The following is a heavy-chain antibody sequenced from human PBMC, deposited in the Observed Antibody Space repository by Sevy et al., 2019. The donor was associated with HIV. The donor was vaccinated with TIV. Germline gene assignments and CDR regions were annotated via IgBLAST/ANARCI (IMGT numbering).Heavy chain of an antibody. D-gene: IGHD2-15*01. V-gene: IGHV3-30*04. J-gene: IGHJ6*02. CDR2: ISYDGSNK. Sequence: GGSLRLSCAASGFTFSSYAMHWVRQAPGKGLEWVAVISYDGSNKYYADSVKGRFTISRDNSKNTLYLQMNSLRAEDTAVYYCARDMGYCSGGSCYTWDYYGMDVWGQGTTVTVSS. CDR1: GFTFSSYA. CDR3: ARDMGYCSGGSCYTWDYYGMDV.